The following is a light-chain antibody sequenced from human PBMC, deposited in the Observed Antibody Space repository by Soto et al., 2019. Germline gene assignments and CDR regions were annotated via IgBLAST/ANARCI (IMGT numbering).Light chain of an antibody. V-gene: IGKV3-20*01. CDR1: QSVRSRY. Sequence: VLPQSPGTLSLSPGERATLSCRASQSVRSRYLAWYQQKAGQAPRLLIYDASRRATGIPDRVSGSWSGTDFTLTISRLETEYFAVYECQQYGSSVAFGVGSKVEIK. CDR2: DAS. J-gene: IGKJ4*01. CDR3: QQYGSSVA.